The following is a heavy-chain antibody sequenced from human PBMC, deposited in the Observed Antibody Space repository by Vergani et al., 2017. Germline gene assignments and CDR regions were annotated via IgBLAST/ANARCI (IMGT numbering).Heavy chain of an antibody. V-gene: IGHV7-4-1*01. CDR3: ARAKRGRIAVSAADT. CDR2: INPITETP. CDR1: GYTFTTYA. Sequence: QLVQSGPELKKPGASVKVSCKASGYTFTTYALHWVRQAPGQGLEWLGWINPITETPTYAQAFTGRFVFTLDTSVNTAFLQIRGLTAEDTALYYCARAKRGRIAVSAADTWGQGTQVTVSS. D-gene: IGHD6-19*01. J-gene: IGHJ5*02.